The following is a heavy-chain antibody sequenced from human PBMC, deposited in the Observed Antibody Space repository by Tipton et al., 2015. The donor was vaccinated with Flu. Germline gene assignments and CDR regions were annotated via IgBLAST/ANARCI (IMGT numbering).Heavy chain of an antibody. J-gene: IGHJ4*02. CDR3: AQARFFYFDY. V-gene: IGHV4-39*07. D-gene: IGHD3-10*01. CDR1: GGSIVSTTYY. CDR2: IYSTGNT. Sequence: LRLSCFASGGSIVSTTYYWGWIRQSPGKGLEWIGSIYSTGNTFYSPSLQSRVSISLDTSKNHFSLKLRSVTAADTALYYCAQARFFYFDYWGQGTLVTVSS.